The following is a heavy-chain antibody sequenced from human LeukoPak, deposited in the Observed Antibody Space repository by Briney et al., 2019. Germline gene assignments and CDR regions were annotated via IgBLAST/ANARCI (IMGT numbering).Heavy chain of an antibody. CDR1: GYTFTSYG. Sequence: GASVKVSCKASGYTFTSYGISWVRQAPGQGLEWMGWISAYNGNTNYAQKLQGRVTMTTDTPTSTAYMELRSLRSDDTAVYYCARAETSYYDFWSGRDAFDIWGQGTMVTVSS. J-gene: IGHJ3*02. CDR3: ARAETSYYDFWSGRDAFDI. D-gene: IGHD3-3*01. CDR2: ISAYNGNT. V-gene: IGHV1-18*01.